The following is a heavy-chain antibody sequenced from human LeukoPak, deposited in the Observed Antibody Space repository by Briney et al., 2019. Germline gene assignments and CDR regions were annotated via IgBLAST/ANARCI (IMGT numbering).Heavy chain of an antibody. CDR3: ARGPPYSSGWYGLGAFDI. J-gene: IGHJ3*02. CDR1: GYTFTSYG. V-gene: IGHV1-18*01. D-gene: IGHD6-19*01. CDR2: ISAYNGNT. Sequence: ASVKVSCKASGYTFTSYGISWVRQAPGQGLEWMGWISAYNGNTNYAQKLQGRVTMTTDTSTSTAYMELRSLRSDDTAVYYCARGPPYSSGWYGLGAFDIWGQGTMATVSS.